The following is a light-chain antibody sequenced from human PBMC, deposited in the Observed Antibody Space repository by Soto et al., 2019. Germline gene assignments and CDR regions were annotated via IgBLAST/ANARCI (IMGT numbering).Light chain of an antibody. V-gene: IGLV2-14*01. J-gene: IGLJ1*01. CDR2: EIS. Sequence: QSALTQPASVSGSPGQSITISCTGTTNNVGGYNYVSWYQQHPGKAPKLLIFEISSRPSGVSNRFSGPKSGNTASLTISALQAEDEADYFCNSYASSTSRPYVFGTGTKVTVL. CDR1: TNNVGGYNY. CDR3: NSYASSTSRPYV.